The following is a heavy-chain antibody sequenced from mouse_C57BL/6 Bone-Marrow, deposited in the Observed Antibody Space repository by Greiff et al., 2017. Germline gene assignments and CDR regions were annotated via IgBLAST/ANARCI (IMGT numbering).Heavy chain of an antibody. CDR1: GYTFTSYG. J-gene: IGHJ2*01. CDR2: IYPRSGNT. V-gene: IGHV1-81*01. Sequence: QVQLQQSGAELARPGASVKLSCKASGYTFTSYGISWVKQRTGQGLEWIGEIYPRSGNTYYNEKFKGKATLTADKSFSTAYMELRSLTSEDSAVYFGARELGHYYGSSPYYFDYWGQGTTLTVSS. D-gene: IGHD1-1*01. CDR3: ARELGHYYGSSPYYFDY.